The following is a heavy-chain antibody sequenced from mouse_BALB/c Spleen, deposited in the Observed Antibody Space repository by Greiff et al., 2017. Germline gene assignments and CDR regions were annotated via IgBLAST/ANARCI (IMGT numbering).Heavy chain of an antibody. CDR3: ARPPTGRYYAMDY. D-gene: IGHD4-1*02. CDR2: ISSGGST. J-gene: IGHJ4*01. Sequence: EVKLVESGGGLVKPGGSLKLSCAASGFTFSSYAMSWVRQTPEKRLEWVASISSGGSTYYPDTMERRFIISRDNTKKTLYLQMSSLRSEDTALYYCARPPTGRYYAMDYWGQGTSVTVSS. V-gene: IGHV5-6-5*01. CDR1: GFTFSSYA.